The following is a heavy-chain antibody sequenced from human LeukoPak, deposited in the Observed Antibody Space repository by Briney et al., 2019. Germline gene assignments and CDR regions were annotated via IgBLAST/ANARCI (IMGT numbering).Heavy chain of an antibody. CDR1: GYTFTSYY. V-gene: IGHV1-46*01. CDR2: INPSGGST. D-gene: IGHD1-26*01. CDR3: PTASGSYYNWFDP. J-gene: IGHJ5*02. Sequence: EASVKVSCKASGYTFTSYYMHWVRQAPGQGLEWMGIINPSGGSTSYAQKFQGRVTMTRDTSTSTVYMELSSLRSVDTAVYYCPTASGSYYNWFDPWGQGTLVTVSS.